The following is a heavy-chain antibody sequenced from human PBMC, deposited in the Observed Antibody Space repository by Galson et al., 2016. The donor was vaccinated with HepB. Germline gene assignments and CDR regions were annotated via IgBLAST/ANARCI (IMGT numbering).Heavy chain of an antibody. Sequence: EPLSLTCAVSGASILTSRYYWGWIRQPPGKALEWIGSIFYSGNTYYNPSLKSRITISVDTSQNHFSLQLNSVTAADTAIYYCARDAPVHDFWTGYFPFDFWGHGILVTVSS. J-gene: IGHJ4*01. V-gene: IGHV4-39*07. D-gene: IGHD3/OR15-3a*01. CDR1: GASILTSRYY. CDR2: IFYSGNT. CDR3: ARDAPVHDFWTGYFPFDF.